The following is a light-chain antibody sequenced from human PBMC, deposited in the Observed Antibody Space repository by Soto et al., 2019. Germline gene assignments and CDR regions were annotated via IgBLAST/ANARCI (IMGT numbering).Light chain of an antibody. Sequence: DIQMTQSPSSLSASVGDRVTIACRASQTIGTFLNWYQQEPGKAPKVLIYDTSSLQYGVPSRFSGSVSGTDFTLTISSLQPEYFATYFCQQSDTTPYTFGQGTILEI. J-gene: IGKJ2*01. CDR1: QTIGTF. CDR3: QQSDTTPYT. CDR2: DTS. V-gene: IGKV1-39*01.